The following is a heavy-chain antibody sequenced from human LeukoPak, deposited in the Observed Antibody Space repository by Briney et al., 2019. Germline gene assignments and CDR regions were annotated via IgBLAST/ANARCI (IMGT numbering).Heavy chain of an antibody. V-gene: IGHV4-59*01. CDR2: IYHSGST. D-gene: IGHD6-6*01. Sequence: PSETLSLTCTVSGGSISTYYWNWIRQPPGKGLEWIGYIYHSGSTNYNPSLQSRVTISVGTFKNQFSLNLNSVTAADTAVYYCARGGAARLHFQNWGQGTLVTVSS. J-gene: IGHJ1*01. CDR3: ARGGAARLHFQN. CDR1: GGSISTYY.